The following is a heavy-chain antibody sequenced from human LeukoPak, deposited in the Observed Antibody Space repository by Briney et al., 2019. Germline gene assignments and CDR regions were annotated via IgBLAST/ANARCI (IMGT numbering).Heavy chain of an antibody. CDR1: GFTVSSNY. Sequence: GGSLRLSCAASGFTVSSNYMSWVRQAPGKGLEWVSVIYSGGSTYYADSVKGRFTISRDNSKNTLYLQMNSLRAEDTAVYYCASGGGSSGPKDDAFDIWGQGTMVTVSS. CDR2: IYSGGST. CDR3: ASGGGSSGPKDDAFDI. V-gene: IGHV3-66*01. D-gene: IGHD3-22*01. J-gene: IGHJ3*02.